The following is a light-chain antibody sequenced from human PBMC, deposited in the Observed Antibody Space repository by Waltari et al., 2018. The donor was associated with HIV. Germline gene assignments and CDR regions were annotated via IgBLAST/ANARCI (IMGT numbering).Light chain of an antibody. CDR2: KDT. CDR1: ALANHY. J-gene: IGLJ3*02. CDR3: QSGGSSGSWV. Sequence: SNELPHPPSVSVSPGQTARITFSGDALANHYTYWFQHKPGQATLLVIYKDTERPAGIPERFAGSRSGTTVKLTISGVQAEEEADYYCQSGGSSGSWVFGGGTKLTVL. V-gene: IGLV3-25*02.